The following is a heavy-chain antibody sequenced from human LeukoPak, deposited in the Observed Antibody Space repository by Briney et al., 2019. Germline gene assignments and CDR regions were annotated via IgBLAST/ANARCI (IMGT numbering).Heavy chain of an antibody. CDR2: ISSDRNNK. J-gene: IGHJ4*02. V-gene: IGHV3-30-3*01. D-gene: IGHD3-10*01. CDR3: ARVGLAMVRGVPNYFDY. Sequence: PGGSLRLSCAASGFTFSTYAMHWVRQAPGKGLEWVAVISSDRNNKYYADSVKGRFTISRDNSKNTLYLEMNSLRAEDTAVYYCARVGLAMVRGVPNYFDYWGQGTLVTVSS. CDR1: GFTFSTYA.